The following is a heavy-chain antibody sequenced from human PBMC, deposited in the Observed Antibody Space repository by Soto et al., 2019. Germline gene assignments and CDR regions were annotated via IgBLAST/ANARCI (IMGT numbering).Heavy chain of an antibody. V-gene: IGHV6-1*01. CDR2: TYYRSKWYN. CDR3: ARDEEYCSGGSCYVVWFDP. CDR1: GDSVSSNSAA. J-gene: IGHJ5*02. D-gene: IGHD2-15*01. Sequence: SQTLSLTCAISGDSVSSNSAAWNWIRQSPSRGLEWLGRTYYRSKWYNDYAVSVKSRITINPDTSKNQFSLQLNSVTPEDTAVYYCARDEEYCSGGSCYVVWFDPWGQGTLVTVSS.